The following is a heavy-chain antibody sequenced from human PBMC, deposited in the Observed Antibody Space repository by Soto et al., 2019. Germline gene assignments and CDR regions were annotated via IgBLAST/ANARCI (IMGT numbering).Heavy chain of an antibody. CDR3: ARKSPLLENDYYGMAV. CDR2: IYYSGNP. J-gene: IGHJ6*02. V-gene: IGHV4-39*07. Sequence: SETLALTCTVSGGSISSSSYYWGWIRQPPGKGLEWIGSIYYSGNPTYNPSFKSRVTMSVDRSKNQFSLRLSSLTAADTAVYYCARKSPLLENDYYGMAVWGQGTTVTLSS. D-gene: IGHD2-21*01. CDR1: GGSISSSSYY.